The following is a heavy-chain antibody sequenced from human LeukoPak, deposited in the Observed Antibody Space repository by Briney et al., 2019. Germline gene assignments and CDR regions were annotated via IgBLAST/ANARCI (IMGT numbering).Heavy chain of an antibody. Sequence: SETLSLTCTVSGGSISSSSYYWGWIRQPPGKGLEWIGSIYYSGSTYYNPSLKSRVTISVDTSKNQFSLKLSSVTAADTAVYYCARADSSGYYSSFFGHRGRLDYWGQGTLVTVSS. CDR1: GGSISSSSYY. CDR3: ARADSSGYYSSFFGHRGRLDY. D-gene: IGHD3-22*01. V-gene: IGHV4-39*07. J-gene: IGHJ4*02. CDR2: IYYSGST.